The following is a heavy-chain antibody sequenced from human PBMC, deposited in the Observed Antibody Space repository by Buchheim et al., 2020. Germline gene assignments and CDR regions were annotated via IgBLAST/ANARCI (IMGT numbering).Heavy chain of an antibody. CDR1: GYTFTRFY. D-gene: IGHD5-18*01. V-gene: IGHV1-46*01. CDR3: ARGGYSYGLDY. CDR2: VHPSTGTT. Sequence: QVQLEQSGAEVQKPGASVKLSCKATGYTFTRFYLHWLRQAPGQGLEWMGVVHPSTGTTTYAETFKGRVIMTRDTSTSTVYMELSSLRSEDTAVYYCARGGYSYGLDYWGQGTL. J-gene: IGHJ4*02.